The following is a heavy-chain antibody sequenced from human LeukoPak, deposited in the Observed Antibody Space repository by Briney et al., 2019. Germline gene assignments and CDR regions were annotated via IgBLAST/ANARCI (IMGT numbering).Heavy chain of an antibody. J-gene: IGHJ4*02. V-gene: IGHV3-30-3*01. D-gene: IGHD2-2*02. CDR2: ISYDGSNK. CDR1: GFTFSSYA. CDR3: AVIVVVPAAIWFDY. Sequence: GGSLRLSCAASGFTFSSYAMHWVRQAPGKGLEWVAVISYDGSNKYYADSVKGRFTISRDNSKNTLYLQMNSQRAEDTAVYYSAVIVVVPAAIWFDYWGQGTLVTVSS.